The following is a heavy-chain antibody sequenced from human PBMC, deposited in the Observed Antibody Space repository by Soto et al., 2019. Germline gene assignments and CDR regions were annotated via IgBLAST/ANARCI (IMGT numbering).Heavy chain of an antibody. J-gene: IGHJ4*02. Sequence: EVQLVESGGGLVQPGGSLRLSCAASGFTFSSYWMHWVRQAPGKGLVWVSRINSDGSSTSYADSVKGRFTISRDNAKNALYLQMTSLRAEDTAVYYCERVWSYGGDLDYWGQGTLVTVSS. CDR2: INSDGSST. CDR3: ERVWSYGGDLDY. V-gene: IGHV3-74*01. CDR1: GFTFSSYW. D-gene: IGHD4-17*01.